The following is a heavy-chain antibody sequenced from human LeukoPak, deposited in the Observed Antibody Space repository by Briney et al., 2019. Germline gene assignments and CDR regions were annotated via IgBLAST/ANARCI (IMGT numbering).Heavy chain of an antibody. CDR3: ARDKTAVAGFDY. D-gene: IGHD6-19*01. CDR1: GGSISGYY. V-gene: IGHV4-59*01. Sequence: SETLSLTCTVSGGSISGYYWSWIRQPPGKGLEWIGYIYYSGSTNYNPSLKSRVTISVDTSKNQFSLKLSSVTAADTAVYYCARDKTAVAGFDYWGQGTLVTVSS. CDR2: IYYSGST. J-gene: IGHJ4*02.